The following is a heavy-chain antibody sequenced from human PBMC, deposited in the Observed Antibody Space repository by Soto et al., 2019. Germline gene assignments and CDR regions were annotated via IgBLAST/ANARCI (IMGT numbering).Heavy chain of an antibody. CDR2: VIPIFGTA. CDR3: ASVKDYYASSGYYVFYY. CDR1: GGPFSSYA. D-gene: IGHD3-22*01. J-gene: IGHJ4*02. Sequence: QVQLVQSGAEVKKPGSSVNVSCKASGGPFSSYAISWVRQAPGQGLEWMGGVIPIFGTANYAQKFQGRVTINADEYTSSAYMELSSLSSEDTAVYSCASVKDYYASSGYYVFYYWGQGTLVTFSS. V-gene: IGHV1-69*01.